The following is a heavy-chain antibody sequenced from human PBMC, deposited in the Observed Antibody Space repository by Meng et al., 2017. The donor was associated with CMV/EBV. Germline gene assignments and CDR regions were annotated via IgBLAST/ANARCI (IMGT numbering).Heavy chain of an antibody. V-gene: IGHV4-31*02. CDR1: GGSISSGGYY. D-gene: IGHD6-13*01. CDR2: IYYSGST. Sequence: GGSISSGGYYWSWIRQHPGKGLEWIGYIYYSGSTYYNPSLKSRVTISVDTSKNQFSLKLSAVTAADTAVYYCARGGIAAAGSDFFDYWGQGTLVTVSS. CDR3: ARGGIAAAGSDFFDY. J-gene: IGHJ4*02.